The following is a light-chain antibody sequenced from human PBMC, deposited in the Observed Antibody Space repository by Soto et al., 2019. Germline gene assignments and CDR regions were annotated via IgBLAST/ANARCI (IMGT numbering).Light chain of an antibody. CDR3: QQYSSYSKT. J-gene: IGKJ1*01. V-gene: IGKV1-5*01. Sequence: DIQITQSPSTLSASVVDRLTITCRASQSISTWLAWYQQEPGKAPKLLIYAASSLQSGVPSRFSGSGSGTEFTLTISSLQPDDFATYYCQQYSSYSKTFGQGTKVDIK. CDR1: QSISTW. CDR2: AAS.